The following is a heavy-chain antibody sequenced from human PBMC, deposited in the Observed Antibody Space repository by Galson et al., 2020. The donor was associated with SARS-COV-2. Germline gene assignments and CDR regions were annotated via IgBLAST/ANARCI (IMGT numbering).Heavy chain of an antibody. J-gene: IGHJ6*02. D-gene: IGHD6-13*01. Sequence: GEYLKTPCAASGFTFSSYAMSWVRPAPGKGLAWVSAIRGSGGRTYQAGSVKGRIHISRDNSKNTLYLQMNSLRAEDTAVYYCAKDHHIAAAVFPWYYGMDVWGQGTTVTVSS. CDR2: IRGSGGRT. CDR3: AKDHHIAAAVFPWYYGMDV. CDR1: GFTFSSYA. V-gene: IGHV3-23*01.